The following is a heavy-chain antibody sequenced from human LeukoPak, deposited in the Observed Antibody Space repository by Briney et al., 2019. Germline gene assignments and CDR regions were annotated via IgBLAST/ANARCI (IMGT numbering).Heavy chain of an antibody. CDR1: GGSISSGGYY. D-gene: IGHD3-16*02. V-gene: IGHV4-31*03. J-gene: IGHJ6*02. CDR2: IYYSGST. CDR3: ARGTMITFGGVIVKRYYGMDV. Sequence: PSETLSLTCTVSGGSISSGGYYWSWIRQHPGKGLEWIGYIYYSGSTYYNPSLKSRVTISVDTSKNQFSLKLSSVTAADTAVYYCARGTMITFGGVIVKRYYGMDVWGQGTTVTVSS.